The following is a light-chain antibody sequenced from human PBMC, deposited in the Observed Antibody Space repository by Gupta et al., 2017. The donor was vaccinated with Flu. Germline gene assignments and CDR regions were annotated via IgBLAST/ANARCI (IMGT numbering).Light chain of an antibody. CDR3: QQETYGHPLYT. Sequence: IVMTQSPATLSVSPGERATLSCRARQSVSSDVAWYQQKPGQSPSLLIYGASTRATGSTARFSGSGDGTEVNLTIISRQSEDFEVYYCQQETYGHPLYTFGQGTKLEIK. CDR2: GAS. V-gene: IGKV3-15*01. CDR1: QSVSSD. J-gene: IGKJ2*01.